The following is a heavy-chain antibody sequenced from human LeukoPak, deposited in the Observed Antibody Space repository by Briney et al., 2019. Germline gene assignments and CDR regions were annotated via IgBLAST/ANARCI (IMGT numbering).Heavy chain of an antibody. V-gene: IGHV3-30*18. Sequence: GGSLRLSCAASGSTFSSYGMHWVRQAPGKGLEWVAVISYDGSNKYYADSVKGRFTISRDNSKNTLYLQMNSLRAEDTAVYYCAKDATNRAYYYGSGSYFLGYFDYWGQGTLVTVSS. CDR2: ISYDGSNK. D-gene: IGHD3-10*01. CDR1: GSTFSSYG. CDR3: AKDATNRAYYYGSGSYFLGYFDY. J-gene: IGHJ4*02.